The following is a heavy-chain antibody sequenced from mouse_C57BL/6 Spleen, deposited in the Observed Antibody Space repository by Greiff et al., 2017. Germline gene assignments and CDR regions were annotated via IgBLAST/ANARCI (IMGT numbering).Heavy chain of an antibody. D-gene: IGHD4-1*01. J-gene: IGHJ2*01. CDR2: IYPGSGNT. V-gene: IGHV1-76*01. CDR1: GYTFTDYY. CDR3: AREWELGRGLFDY. Sequence: VQLQQSGAELVRPGASVKLSCKASGYTFTDYYINWVKQRPGQGLEWIARIYPGSGNTYYNEKFKGKATLTAEKSSSTAYMQLSSLTSEDSAVYFCAREWELGRGLFDYWGQGTTLTVSS.